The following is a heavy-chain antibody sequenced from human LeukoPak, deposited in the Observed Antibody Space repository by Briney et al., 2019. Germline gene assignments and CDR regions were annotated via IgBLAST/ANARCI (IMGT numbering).Heavy chain of an antibody. D-gene: IGHD5-12*01. Sequence: ASVKVSCKASGYTFTSYDITWVRQATGQGLEWMGWVSPDSGYTGYAQTFQGRVSLTRNTSVSTAFMELSSLRSEDTAVYYCEIYTGYDSFWGQGTPVTVSS. J-gene: IGHJ4*02. CDR1: GYTFTSYD. CDR3: EIYTGYDSF. V-gene: IGHV1-8*01. CDR2: VSPDSGYT.